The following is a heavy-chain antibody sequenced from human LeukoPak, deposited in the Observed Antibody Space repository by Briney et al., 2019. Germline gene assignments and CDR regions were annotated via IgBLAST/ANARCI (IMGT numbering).Heavy chain of an antibody. V-gene: IGHV3-23*01. CDR1: GFTFSSYA. D-gene: IGHD3-9*01. Sequence: GGSLRLSRAASGFTFSSYAMSWVRQAPGKGLEWVSAISGSGGSTYYADSVKGRFTISRDNSKNTLYLQMNSLRAEDTAVYYCAKVRSSYYDILTVIDYWGQGTLVTVSS. J-gene: IGHJ4*02. CDR3: AKVRSSYYDILTVIDY. CDR2: ISGSGGST.